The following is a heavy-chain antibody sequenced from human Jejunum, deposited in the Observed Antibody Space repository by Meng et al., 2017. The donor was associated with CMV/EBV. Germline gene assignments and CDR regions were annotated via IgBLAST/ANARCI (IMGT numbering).Heavy chain of an antibody. V-gene: IGHV1-2*02. Sequence: FPDHSIHWVRQAPGQGLEWMSWINPNTGRTNYAQIFQGRITMTWDTSISAAYMKLTSLTSDDTAVYYCARGGYDFWSAKSPFDYWGQGTLVTVSS. CDR2: INPNTGRT. J-gene: IGHJ4*02. CDR1: FPDHS. CDR3: ARGGYDFWSAKSPFDY. D-gene: IGHD3-3*01.